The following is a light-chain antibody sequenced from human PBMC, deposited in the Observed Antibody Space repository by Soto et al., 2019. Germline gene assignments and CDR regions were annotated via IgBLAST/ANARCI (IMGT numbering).Light chain of an antibody. CDR3: ASWDDSLSGYV. J-gene: IGLJ1*01. Sequence: QSVLTQPPSASGTPGQRVITSCSGSSPNIGSNYVYWYQHVPGTAPKLLIFRNNQRPSGVPDRFSGSRSGTSASLAISGLRSEDEADYYCASWDDSLSGYVFGTGTKLTV. CDR1: SPNIGSNY. V-gene: IGLV1-47*01. CDR2: RNN.